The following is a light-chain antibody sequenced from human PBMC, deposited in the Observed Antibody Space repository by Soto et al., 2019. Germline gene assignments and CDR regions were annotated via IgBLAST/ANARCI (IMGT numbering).Light chain of an antibody. CDR1: SSDVGSYKY. V-gene: IGLV2-8*01. Sequence: QSALTQPPSASGYPGQSVTISCTGTSSDVGSYKYVSWYQQHPGKAPKLMIYEVSQRPSGVPDRFSGSKSGNTASLTVSGLQAEDEADYYCSSYAGSNKLVFGGGTKLTVL. CDR3: SSYAGSNKLV. J-gene: IGLJ2*01. CDR2: EVS.